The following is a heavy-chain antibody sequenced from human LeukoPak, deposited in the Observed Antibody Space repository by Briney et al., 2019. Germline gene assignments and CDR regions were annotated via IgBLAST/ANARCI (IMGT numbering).Heavy chain of an antibody. CDR1: GFTFSSYG. D-gene: IGHD3-22*01. Sequence: GGSLRLSCAASGFTFSSYGMHWVRQAPGKGLEWVAFIRYDGSNKYYADSVKGRFTISRDNSKNTLYLQMNSLRAEDTAVYYCAKDLRYYYDSSGYYDYGIDYWGQGTLVTVSS. CDR2: IRYDGSNK. CDR3: AKDLRYYYDSSGYYDYGIDY. J-gene: IGHJ4*02. V-gene: IGHV3-30*02.